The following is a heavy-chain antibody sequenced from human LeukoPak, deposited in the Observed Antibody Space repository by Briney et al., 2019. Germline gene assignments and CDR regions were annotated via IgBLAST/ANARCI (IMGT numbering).Heavy chain of an antibody. J-gene: IGHJ4*02. CDR3: ARGDLAAAGRAGVPFDY. D-gene: IGHD6-13*01. CDR2: IYSGGST. CDR1: GFTVSSNY. V-gene: IGHV3-53*01. Sequence: GGSLRLSCAASGFTVSSNYMSWVRQAPGKGLEWVSVIYSGGSTYYADSVKGRFTISRDNSKNTLYLQMNSLRAEDTAVYYCARGDLAAAGRAGVPFDYWGPGTLVIVSS.